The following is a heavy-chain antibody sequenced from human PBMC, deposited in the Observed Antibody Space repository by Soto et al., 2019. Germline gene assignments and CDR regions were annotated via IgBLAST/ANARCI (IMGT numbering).Heavy chain of an antibody. V-gene: IGHV3-30*19. CDR3: ARGLRISRVGSSGWYYFDY. CDR1: GFTLSSYG. D-gene: IGHD6-19*01. J-gene: IGHJ4*02. Sequence: PGGSLRLSCAASGFTLSSYGMHWVRQAPGKGLEWVAVISYDGSNKYYADSVKGRFTISRDNSKNTLYLQMNSLRAEDTAVYYSARGLRISRVGSSGWYYFDYWGQGTLVTVSS. CDR2: ISYDGSNK.